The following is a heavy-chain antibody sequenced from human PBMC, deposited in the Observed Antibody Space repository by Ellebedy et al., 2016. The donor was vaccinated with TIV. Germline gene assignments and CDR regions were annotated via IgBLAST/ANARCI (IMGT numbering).Heavy chain of an antibody. CDR1: GGSISSYY. Sequence: SETLSLIXTVSGGSISSYYWSWIRQPPGKGLEWIGYIYYSGSTNYNPSLKSRVTISVDTSKNQFSLKLSSVTAADTAVYYCARRSLLAYCGGDCYPSGAFDIWGQGTMVTVSS. CDR3: ARRSLLAYCGGDCYPSGAFDI. J-gene: IGHJ3*02. V-gene: IGHV4-59*08. CDR2: IYYSGST. D-gene: IGHD2-21*02.